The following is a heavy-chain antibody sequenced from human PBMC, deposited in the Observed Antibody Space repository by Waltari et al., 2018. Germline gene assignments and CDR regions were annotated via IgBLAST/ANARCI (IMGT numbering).Heavy chain of an antibody. CDR1: GGTFSSYA. V-gene: IGHV1-69*13. J-gene: IGHJ4*02. CDR2: IIPIFGTA. Sequence: QVQLVQSGAEVKKPGSSVKVSCTASGGTFSSYAISWVRRAPGQGREWMGGIIPIFGTANYAQKLQGRVTITADESTSTAYMELSSLRSEDTAVYYCASAAVDGKGDFDDWGQGTLVTVSS. CDR3: ASAAVDGKGDFDD. D-gene: IGHD6-19*01.